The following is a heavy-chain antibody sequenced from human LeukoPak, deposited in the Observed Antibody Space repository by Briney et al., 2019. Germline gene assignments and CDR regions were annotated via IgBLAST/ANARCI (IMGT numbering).Heavy chain of an antibody. CDR1: GGSISSSNYY. V-gene: IGHV4-39*01. CDR3: ARPQTSMSDAFDI. Sequence: PSETLSLTCTVSGGSISSSNYYWGWIRRPPGKGLECIGSIYYSGSTYYNPSLKSRVTVSVDTSKNQFSLKLSSVTAADTAVYYCARPQTSMSDAFDIWGQGTMVTVSS. CDR2: IYYSGST. D-gene: IGHD2-2*01. J-gene: IGHJ3*02.